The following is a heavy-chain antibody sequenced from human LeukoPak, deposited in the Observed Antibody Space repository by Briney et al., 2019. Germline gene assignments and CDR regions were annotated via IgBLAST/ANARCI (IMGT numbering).Heavy chain of an antibody. J-gene: IGHJ6*03. D-gene: IGHD4-11*01. CDR2: IYYSGRP. Sequence: SETLSLTCTVSGGSISSSTYYWGWIRQPPGKGLDWIGSIYYSGRPYYNPSLKSRVTISLDTSRNQFSLRLSAVTAADTAVYYCARDLQFYYMDVWGKGTTVTVSS. V-gene: IGHV4-39*07. CDR3: ARDLQFYYMDV. CDR1: GGSISSSTYY.